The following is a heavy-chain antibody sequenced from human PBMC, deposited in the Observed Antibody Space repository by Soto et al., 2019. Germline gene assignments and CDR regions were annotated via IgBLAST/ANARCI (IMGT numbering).Heavy chain of an antibody. D-gene: IGHD4-17*01. CDR2: IWYDGSNI. CDR1: GFTFSDYG. J-gene: IGHJ4*02. V-gene: IGHV3-33*01. Sequence: QVQIVESGGGVVQPGRSLRLSCAASGFTFSDYGMHWVRQAPGKGLEWVAVIWYDGSNIYYAESVKGRFTISRDNSKNTLHLQMNSLRAEDTAVYYCARGVDYGDYAIDYWGQGTLVTVSS. CDR3: ARGVDYGDYAIDY.